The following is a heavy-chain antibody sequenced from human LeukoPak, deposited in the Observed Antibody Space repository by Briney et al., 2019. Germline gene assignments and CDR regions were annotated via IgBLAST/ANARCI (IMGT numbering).Heavy chain of an antibody. D-gene: IGHD5-18*01. CDR2: ISGSGGST. Sequence: GRSLRLSCAASGFTFSSYGMHWVRQAPGKGLEWVSAISGSGGSTYYADSVKGRFTISRDNSKNTLYLQVNSLRADDTAVYYCGKTTVGYSSGQKPAWPVDYWGQGTLVTVSS. V-gene: IGHV3-23*01. J-gene: IGHJ4*02. CDR3: GKTTVGYSSGQKPAWPVDY. CDR1: GFTFSSYG.